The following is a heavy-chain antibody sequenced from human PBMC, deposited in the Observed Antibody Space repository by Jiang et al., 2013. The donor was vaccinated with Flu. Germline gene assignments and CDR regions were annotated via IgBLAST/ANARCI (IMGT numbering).Heavy chain of an antibody. CDR2: IYYSGST. V-gene: IGHV4-59*01. Sequence: PSETLSLTCTVSGGSISSYYWSWIRQPPGKGLEWIGYIYYSGSTNYNPSLKSRVTISVDTSKNQFSLKLSSVTAADTAVYYCARAGPMDVWGQGTTVTVSS. J-gene: IGHJ6*02. CDR1: GGSISSYY. CDR3: ARAGPMDV.